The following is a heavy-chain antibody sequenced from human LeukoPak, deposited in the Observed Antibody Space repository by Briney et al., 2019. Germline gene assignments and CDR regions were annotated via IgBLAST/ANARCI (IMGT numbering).Heavy chain of an antibody. CDR2: IYYSGST. CDR1: GGSISSSSYY. Sequence: SETLSLTCTVSGGSISSSSYYWGWIRQPPGKGLEWIGSIYYSGSTYYNPSLKSRVTMSVDTSKNQFSLMLNSVTAADTAVYYCARRSSSNWFDPWGQGTLVTVSS. CDR3: ARRSSSNWFDP. D-gene: IGHD6-6*01. V-gene: IGHV4-39*01. J-gene: IGHJ5*02.